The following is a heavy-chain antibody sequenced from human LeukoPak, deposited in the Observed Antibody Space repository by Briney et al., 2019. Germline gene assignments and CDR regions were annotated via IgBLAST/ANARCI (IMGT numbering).Heavy chain of an antibody. V-gene: IGHV1-2*02. CDR1: GYTFTSYG. D-gene: IGHD6-13*01. Sequence: ASVKVSCKASGYTFTSYGISWVRQAPGRGLEWMGWINPNSGGTNYAQKFQGRVTMTRDTSISTAYMELSRLRSDDTAVYYCARVLRAAAGTRGYFQHWGQGTLVTVSS. CDR2: INPNSGGT. J-gene: IGHJ1*01. CDR3: ARVLRAAAGTRGYFQH.